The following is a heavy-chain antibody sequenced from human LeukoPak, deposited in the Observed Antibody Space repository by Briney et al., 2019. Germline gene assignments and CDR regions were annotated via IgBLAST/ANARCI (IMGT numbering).Heavy chain of an antibody. V-gene: IGHV3-74*01. CDR3: ARGSYTSGDY. D-gene: IGHD6-19*01. CDR2: ISSDGGTT. CDR1: GFSFSVYW. J-gene: IGHJ4*02. Sequence: PGGSLRLSCAASGFSFSVYWMNWVRQAPGKGLVWVSRISSDGGTTTYADSVKGRFTSSRDNAKNTLYLQMNSLRAEDTAVYYCARGSYTSGDYWGQGTLVTVSS.